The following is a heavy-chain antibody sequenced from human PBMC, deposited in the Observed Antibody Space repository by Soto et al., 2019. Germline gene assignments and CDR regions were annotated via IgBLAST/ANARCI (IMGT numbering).Heavy chain of an antibody. D-gene: IGHD2-15*01. V-gene: IGHV5-51*01. Sequence: GESLKISCKGSGYTIPSSWIGWVRQMPGKGLDYMGIIYLGDSDTKYSPSFQGQVTISADRSLRTAYLQWRNLKASDTAMYYCARYYCSGGICYWDYWGQGTLVTVSS. J-gene: IGHJ4*02. CDR1: GYTIPSSW. CDR2: IYLGDSDT. CDR3: ARYYCSGGICYWDY.